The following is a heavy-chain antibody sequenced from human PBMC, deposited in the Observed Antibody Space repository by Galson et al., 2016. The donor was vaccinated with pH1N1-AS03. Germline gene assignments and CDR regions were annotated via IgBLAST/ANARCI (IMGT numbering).Heavy chain of an antibody. CDR2: IFWDGAT. V-gene: IGHV2-5*02. J-gene: IGHJ4*02. CDR1: GFSLSTGGVH. Sequence: PALVKPTQTLTLTCTFSGFSLSTGGVHVAWIRQPPGKALEWLALIFWDGATRYSPSLRSRLTITRDTSKNQVVLTMTNMDPADTGTYYCARSTHVNEGLDYWGQGTLVTVSS. CDR3: ARSTHVNEGLDY. D-gene: IGHD2-8*01.